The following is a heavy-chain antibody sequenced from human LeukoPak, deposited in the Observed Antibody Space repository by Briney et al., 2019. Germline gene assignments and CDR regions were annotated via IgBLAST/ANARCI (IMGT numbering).Heavy chain of an antibody. CDR1: GFTFSTYN. CDR2: ISSGSSTR. J-gene: IGHJ4*02. Sequence: GGSLRLSCAASGFTFSTYNMNWVRQAPGKGLEWVSYISSGSSTRLYADSVKGRFTISRDNAKNALYLQMNSLRDEDTAVNYCARDRGFDYWGQGTLVTVSS. V-gene: IGHV3-48*02. CDR3: ARDRGFDY.